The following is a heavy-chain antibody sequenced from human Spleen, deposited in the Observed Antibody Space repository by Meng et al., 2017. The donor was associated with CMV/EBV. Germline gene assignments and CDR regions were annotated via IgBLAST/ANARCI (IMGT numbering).Heavy chain of an antibody. CDR2: ISWNSGSI. CDR1: GFTFDDYA. CDR3: AKNYDILTASQFYFDY. Sequence: GGSLRLSCAASGFTFDDYAMHWVRQAPGKGLEWVSGISWNSGSIGYADSVKGRFTISRDNSKNILFLQMNSLRVEDTAVYYCAKNYDILTASQFYFDYWGQGTLVTVSS. J-gene: IGHJ4*02. V-gene: IGHV3-9*01. D-gene: IGHD3-9*01.